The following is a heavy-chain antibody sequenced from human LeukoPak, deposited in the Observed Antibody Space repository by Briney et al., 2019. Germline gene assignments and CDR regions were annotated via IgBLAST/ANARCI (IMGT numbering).Heavy chain of an antibody. D-gene: IGHD5-12*01. V-gene: IGHV4-39*01. Sequence: SETLSLTCTVSGGSISSSSYYWGWICQPPGMGLEWIGSIYYSGSTYYNPSLKSRVTISVDTSKNQFSLKLSSVTAADTAVYYCARGQVDIVAPDYWGQGTLVTVSS. CDR3: ARGQVDIVAPDY. CDR2: IYYSGST. CDR1: GGSISSSSYY. J-gene: IGHJ4*02.